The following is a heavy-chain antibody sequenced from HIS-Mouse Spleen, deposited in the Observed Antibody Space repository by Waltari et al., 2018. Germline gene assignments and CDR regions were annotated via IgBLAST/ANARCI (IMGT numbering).Heavy chain of an antibody. CDR2: IKHSGST. CDR3: ARGPRYSSGWYPVILGD. J-gene: IGHJ4*02. CDR1: GGSFSGYY. D-gene: IGHD6-19*01. Sequence: QVQLQQWGAGLLKPSETLSLTCAVYGGSFSGYYWSWIRHPPGKGLEWIGEIKHSGSTNSDPSLQRRVTISVDTSKNQCSLKLSSVTAADTAVYYCARGPRYSSGWYPVILGDWGQGTLVTVSS. V-gene: IGHV4-34*01.